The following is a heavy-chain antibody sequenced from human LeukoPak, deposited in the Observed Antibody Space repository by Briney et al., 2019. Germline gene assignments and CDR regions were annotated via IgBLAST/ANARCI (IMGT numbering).Heavy chain of an antibody. V-gene: IGHV3-7*03. CDR2: IKLDGSEK. CDR3: ARDQYDTWSRRGNFDS. Sequence: GGSLRLSCVASGFTFGKYWMSWVRQAPGKGLEWVANIKLDGSEKNYVDSAKGRFTISRDNTKNSPYLQMNSLRAEDTAVFYCARDQYDTWSRRGNFDSWGQGTLVIVSS. D-gene: IGHD3-3*01. J-gene: IGHJ4*02. CDR1: GFTFGKYW.